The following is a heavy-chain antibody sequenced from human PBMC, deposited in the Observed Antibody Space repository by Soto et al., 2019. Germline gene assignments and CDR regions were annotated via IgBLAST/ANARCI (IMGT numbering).Heavy chain of an antibody. CDR3: ARVGRGSYISLPLYYFDY. V-gene: IGHV1-18*01. CDR2: ISAYNGNT. J-gene: IGHJ4*02. D-gene: IGHD1-26*01. Sequence: ASVKVSCKASGYTFTSYGISWVRQAPGQGLEWMGWISAYNGNTNYAQKLQGRVTMTTDTSTSTAYMELRSLRSDDTAVYYCARVGRGSYISLPLYYFDYWGQGTLVTVSS. CDR1: GYTFTSYG.